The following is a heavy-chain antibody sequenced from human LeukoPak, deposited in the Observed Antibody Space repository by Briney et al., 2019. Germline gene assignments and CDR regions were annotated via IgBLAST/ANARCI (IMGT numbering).Heavy chain of an antibody. D-gene: IGHD3-10*01. Sequence: SETLSLTCAVHGGSFSGYYWSWIRQPPRTLLEWIGEINHSGSTNYNPSLKSRVTISVDTSKNQFSLKLSSVTAADTAVYYCARGRPYYYGSGSPRWFDPWGQGTLVTVSS. CDR1: GGSFSGYY. J-gene: IGHJ5*02. CDR2: INHSGST. CDR3: ARGRPYYYGSGSPRWFDP. V-gene: IGHV4-34*01.